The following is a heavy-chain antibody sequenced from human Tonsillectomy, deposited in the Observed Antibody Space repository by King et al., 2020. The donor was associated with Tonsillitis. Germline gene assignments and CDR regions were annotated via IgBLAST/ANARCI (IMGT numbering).Heavy chain of an antibody. CDR1: GFTFSSYA. D-gene: IGHD1-14*01. CDR2: ISGSGGRT. V-gene: IGHV3-23*01. J-gene: IGHJ4*02. CDR3: ASGPKVAIQIDY. Sequence: VQLLESGGGLVQPGGSLRLSCAASGFTFSSYAISWVRQAPGKGLEWVSAISGSGGRTYYADSVKGRFTISRDNSKNTLYLQMNSLRAEDTAVYYCASGPKVAIQIDYWGQGTLVTVSS.